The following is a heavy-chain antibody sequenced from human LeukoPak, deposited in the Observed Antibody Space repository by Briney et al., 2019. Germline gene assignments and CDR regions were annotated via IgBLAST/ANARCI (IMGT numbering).Heavy chain of an antibody. V-gene: IGHV4-34*01. Sequence: SETLSLTCAVYGGSFSGYNWSWIRQPPGKGLEWIGEINHSGSTNYNPSLKSRVTISVDTSKNQFSLKLSSVTAADTAVYYYARGPGYSGSYYRHFDYWGQGTLVTVSS. D-gene: IGHD1-26*01. CDR2: INHSGST. CDR1: GGSFSGYN. CDR3: ARGPGYSGSYYRHFDY. J-gene: IGHJ4*02.